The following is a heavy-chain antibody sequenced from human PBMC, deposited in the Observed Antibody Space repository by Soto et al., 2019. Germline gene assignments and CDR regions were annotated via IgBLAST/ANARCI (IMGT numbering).Heavy chain of an antibody. CDR3: ARVSQDSSSSFDY. CDR2: IWYDGSNK. D-gene: IGHD6-6*01. Sequence: ESGGGVVQPGRSLRLSCAASGFTFSSYGMHWVRQAPGKGLEWVAVIWYDGSNKYYADSVKGRFTISRDNSKNTLYLQMNSLRAEDTAVYYCARVSQDSSSSFDYWGQGTLGTVSS. CDR1: GFTFSSYG. J-gene: IGHJ4*02. V-gene: IGHV3-33*01.